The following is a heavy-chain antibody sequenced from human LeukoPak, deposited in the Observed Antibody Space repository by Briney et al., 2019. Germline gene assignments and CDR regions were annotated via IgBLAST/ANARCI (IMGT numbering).Heavy chain of an antibody. CDR3: AKAYGDYFSEFDY. CDR1: GFTLDDYA. CDR2: ISWNSGSI. D-gene: IGHD2/OR15-2a*01. Sequence: RRALRLSCAASGFTLDDYAMHWVRQAPGKGLEWVSGISWNSGSIGYADSVKGRFTISRDNTKNSLYLQMNSLRAEDTALYYCAKAYGDYFSEFDYWGQGTLVTVSS. V-gene: IGHV3-9*01. J-gene: IGHJ4*02.